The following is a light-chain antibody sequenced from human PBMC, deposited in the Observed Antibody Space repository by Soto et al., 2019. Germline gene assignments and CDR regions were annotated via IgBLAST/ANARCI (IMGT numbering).Light chain of an antibody. J-gene: IGKJ5*01. V-gene: IGKV3-15*01. CDR1: QSVSSN. CDR3: QQRNIWPPVT. Sequence: EIVMTQSPATLSVSPGERATLSCRASQSVSSNLAWYQQKPGQAPRLLIYGASTRATRIPARFSGSGSGTDFTLTISSLEPEDSAVYYCQQRNIWPPVTFGQGTLLEIK. CDR2: GAS.